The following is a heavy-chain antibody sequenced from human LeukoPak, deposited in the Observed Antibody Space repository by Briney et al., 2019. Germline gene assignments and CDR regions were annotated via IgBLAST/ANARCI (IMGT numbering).Heavy chain of an antibody. V-gene: IGHV4-39*07. CDR3: ARKPAALLWFGTRPNRFDP. CDR2: INHSGST. D-gene: IGHD3-10*01. Sequence: SETLSLTCTVSGGSISSGSYYWSWIRQPPGKGLEWIGEINHSGSTNYNPSLKSRVTISVDTSKNQFSLKLSSVTAADTAVYYRARKPAALLWFGTRPNRFDPWGQGTLVTVSS. J-gene: IGHJ5*02. CDR1: GGSISSGSYY.